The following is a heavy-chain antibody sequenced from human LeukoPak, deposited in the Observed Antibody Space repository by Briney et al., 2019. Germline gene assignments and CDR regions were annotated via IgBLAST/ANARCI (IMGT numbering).Heavy chain of an antibody. J-gene: IGHJ5*02. D-gene: IGHD3-10*01. V-gene: IGHV1-2*02. CDR3: ARVASGNNYGSWFDP. CDR1: GYTFTGYY. Sequence: ASVKVSCKASGYTFTGYYMHWVRQAPGQGLEWMGLINRNSGGTNYAQRFQGRVTMTRDTSITTVYMELSRLTSDDTAVYYCARVASGNNYGSWFDPWGQGTLVTVSS. CDR2: INRNSGGT.